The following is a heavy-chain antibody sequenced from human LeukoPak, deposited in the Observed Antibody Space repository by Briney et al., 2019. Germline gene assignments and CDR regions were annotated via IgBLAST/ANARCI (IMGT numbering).Heavy chain of an antibody. D-gene: IGHD3-9*01. CDR1: GGTFSSYA. CDR2: IIPILGIA. J-gene: IGHJ4*02. CDR3: ARELPPSYDILTGYYIGDKYYFDY. V-gene: IGHV1-69*04. Sequence: ASVKVSCKASGGTFSSYAISWVRQAPGQGLEWMGRIIPILGIANYAQKFQGRVTITADKSTSTAYMELSSLRSEDTAVYYCARELPPSYDILTGYYIGDKYYFDYWGQGTLVTVSS.